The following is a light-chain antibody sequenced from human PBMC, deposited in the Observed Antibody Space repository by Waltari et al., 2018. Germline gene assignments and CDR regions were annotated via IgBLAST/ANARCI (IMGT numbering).Light chain of an antibody. V-gene: IGKV1-12*01. J-gene: IGKJ1*01. CDR1: QDISNW. Sequence: DIQMTQSPSSVSASVGDRVTITCRASQDISNWLAWYQQKPGKGPNLLIFGAFTLQGGVPSRFSGSGSGTDFTLTISGLQPEDSATYFCQQGNSFPPTFGQGTKVEIK. CDR3: QQGNSFPPT. CDR2: GAF.